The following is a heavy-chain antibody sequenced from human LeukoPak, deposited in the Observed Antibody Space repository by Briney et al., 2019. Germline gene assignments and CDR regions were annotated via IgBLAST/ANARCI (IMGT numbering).Heavy chain of an antibody. CDR3: ASGGFGELVVFDY. CDR1: GYNFPIYW. D-gene: IGHD3-10*01. J-gene: IGHJ4*02. Sequence: GESLKISCQGSGYNFPIYWIGWVRQMPGKGLEWMGIIYPGDSDTRYSPSFQGQVTISADKSISTAYLQWSSLKASDTAMYYCASGGFGELVVFDYWGQGTLVTVSS. CDR2: IYPGDSDT. V-gene: IGHV5-51*01.